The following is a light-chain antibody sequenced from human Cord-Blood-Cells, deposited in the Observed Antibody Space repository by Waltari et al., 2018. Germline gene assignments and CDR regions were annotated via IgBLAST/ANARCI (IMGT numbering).Light chain of an antibody. V-gene: IGLV2-14*01. CDR2: YVS. CDR3: SSYTRSSTLGV. CDR1: SSDVGGYNY. J-gene: IGLJ3*02. Sequence: QSALTQPASVSGSPGQSITISCTGTSSDVGGYNYVSWYQQHPGKAPKLMIYYVSNRPAGFPNRFTGSKSGNAASLTISWLQGEDEADYYCSSYTRSSTLGVFGGGTKLTVL.